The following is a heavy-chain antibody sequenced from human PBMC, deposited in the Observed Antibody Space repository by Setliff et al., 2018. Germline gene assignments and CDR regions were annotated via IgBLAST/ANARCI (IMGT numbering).Heavy chain of an antibody. CDR3: ARAIGDYVMDS. D-gene: IGHD4-17*01. CDR2: ISWDGESA. V-gene: IGHV3-43*01. J-gene: IGHJ4*02. CDR1: GFTFDDHT. Sequence: GGSLRLSCEASGFTFDDHTMHWVRQVPGRGLEWISVISWDGESAEYAASVRGRFAIARDNSKNILYLQMNSLRRDDTALYFCARAIGDYVMDSWGQGTLVTVSS.